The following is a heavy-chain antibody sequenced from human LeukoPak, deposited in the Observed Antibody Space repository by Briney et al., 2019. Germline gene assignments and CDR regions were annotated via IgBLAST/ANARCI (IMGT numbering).Heavy chain of an antibody. CDR2: ISYSGST. CDR1: GGSFSGYY. D-gene: IGHD3-10*01. J-gene: IGHJ5*02. V-gene: IGHV4-59*08. CDR3: ARHGSGSSLALYP. Sequence: PSETLSLTCEVYGGSFSGYYWSWIRQPPGRGLEWLGYISYSGSTSYNPSLKSRVTISLGTSRNQFSLKLTSVTAADTAVYYCARHGSGSSLALYPWGQGTLVTVSS.